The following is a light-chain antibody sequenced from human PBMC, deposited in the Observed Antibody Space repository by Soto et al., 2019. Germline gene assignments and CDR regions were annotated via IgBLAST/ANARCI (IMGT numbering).Light chain of an antibody. V-gene: IGKV3-20*01. CDR2: GAS. CDR1: QSVSSSY. Sequence: EIVLTQSPGTLSLSPGERATLSCRASQSVSSSYLAWYQQKPGQAPRLLIYGASSRATGIPDRFSGSGSGTDFTLTISRLEPEDIAVYYCQHYGYSPWTFGQGTKVEIK. J-gene: IGKJ1*01. CDR3: QHYGYSPWT.